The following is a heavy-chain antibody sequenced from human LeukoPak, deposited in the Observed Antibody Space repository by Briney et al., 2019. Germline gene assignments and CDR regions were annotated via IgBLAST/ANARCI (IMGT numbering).Heavy chain of an antibody. CDR2: IIPIFGTA. CDR1: GGTFSSYA. D-gene: IGHD4-17*01. V-gene: IGHV1-69*01. Sequence: ASVKVSCKASGGTFSSYAISWVRQAPGQGLEWMGGIIPIFGTANYAQKFQGRVTITADESTSTAYMELSSLRSEDTAVYYCARALYGDNRGPNYYGRDVGAKGPTVTVS. J-gene: IGHJ6*04. CDR3: ARALYGDNRGPNYYGRDV.